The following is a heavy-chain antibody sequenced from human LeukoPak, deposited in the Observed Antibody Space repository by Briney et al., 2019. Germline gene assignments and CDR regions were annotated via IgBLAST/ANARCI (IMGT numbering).Heavy chain of an antibody. CDR2: ISGSGSST. D-gene: IGHD3-10*01. CDR1: GFTFTICA. CDR3: AKAEGSCKTLIDY. J-gene: IGHJ4*02. V-gene: IGHV3-23*01. Sequence: GGSLRLSCAASGFTFTICAMNWVRQAPGKGLEWVSGISGSGSSTYYADSVKGRFTISRDSSKNTVYLQMSSLRAEDTAVYYCAKAEGSCKTLIDYWGQGTLVTVSS.